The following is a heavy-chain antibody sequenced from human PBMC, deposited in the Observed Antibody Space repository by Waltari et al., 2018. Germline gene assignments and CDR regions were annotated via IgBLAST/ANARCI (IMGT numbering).Heavy chain of an antibody. D-gene: IGHD6-19*01. Sequence: QVQLQESGPGLVKPSETLSLTCAVSGYSISSGYYWGWIRQPPGKGLEWIGSIYHSGTPSYNPSSKVRGTQSVATAKNQFPLKLSSVTAADTAVYYCARGPGYSSGWSQFDYWGQGTLVTVSS. CDR3: ARGPGYSSGWSQFDY. CDR2: IYHSGTP. V-gene: IGHV4-38-2*01. CDR1: GYSISSGYY. J-gene: IGHJ4*02.